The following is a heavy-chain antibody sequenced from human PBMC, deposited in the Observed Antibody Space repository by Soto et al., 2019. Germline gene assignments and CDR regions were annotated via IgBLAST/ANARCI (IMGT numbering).Heavy chain of an antibody. CDR1: GGSVSSGTYS. CDR3: TRRITGYYSMDV. J-gene: IGHJ6*02. V-gene: IGHV4-61*01. Sequence: QVQLQESGPGLVKPSETLSLTCTVSGGSVSSGTYSWNWIRQPPGKGLEWIGYIFYRGSTNYNPSLKSRVTISLDTSKNQFSLKLSSVTAADTAVYYCTRRITGYYSMDVWGQGTTVTVSS. CDR2: IFYRGST. D-gene: IGHD3-16*01.